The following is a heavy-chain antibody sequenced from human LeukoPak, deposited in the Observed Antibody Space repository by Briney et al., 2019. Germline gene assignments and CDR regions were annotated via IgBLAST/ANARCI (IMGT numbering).Heavy chain of an antibody. V-gene: IGHV3-74*01. CDR2: INSDGSST. J-gene: IGHJ5*02. CDR3: ASGAVARTNWFDP. D-gene: IGHD6-19*01. CDR1: GFTFSSYW. Sequence: PGGSLRLSCAASGFTFSSYWMHWVRQAPGKGLVWVSRINSDGSSTSYADSVKGRFTISRDNAKNTLYLQMNSLRAEDTAVYYCASGAVARTNWFDPWGQGTLVTVSS.